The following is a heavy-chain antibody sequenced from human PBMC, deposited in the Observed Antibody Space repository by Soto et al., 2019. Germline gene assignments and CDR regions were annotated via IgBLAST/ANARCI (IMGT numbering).Heavy chain of an antibody. CDR2: INPNSGGT. J-gene: IGHJ4*02. CDR1: GYTFTGYY. D-gene: IGHD3-16*01. CDR3: ARWSLGGSYATNQASLDY. V-gene: IGHV1-2*04. Sequence: ASVKVSCKASGYTFTGYYMHWVRQAPGQGLEWMGWINPNSGGTNYAQKFQGWVTMTRDTSISTAYMELSRLRSDDTAVYYCARWSLGGSYATNQASLDYWGQGTLVTVSS.